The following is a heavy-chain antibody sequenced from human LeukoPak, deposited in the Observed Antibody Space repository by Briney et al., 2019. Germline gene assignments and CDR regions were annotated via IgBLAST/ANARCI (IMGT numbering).Heavy chain of an antibody. CDR1: GGTFSSYA. D-gene: IGHD2-15*01. J-gene: IGHJ4*02. V-gene: IGHV1-69*01. CDR2: IIPILGTA. CDR3: ARDGSGGSWIHFDY. Sequence: SVKVSCKASGGTFSSYAISWVRQAPGQGLEWMGGIIPILGTANYAQKFQGRVTITADESTSTAYMELSSLRSEDTAVYYCARDGSGGSWIHFDYWGQGTLVTVSS.